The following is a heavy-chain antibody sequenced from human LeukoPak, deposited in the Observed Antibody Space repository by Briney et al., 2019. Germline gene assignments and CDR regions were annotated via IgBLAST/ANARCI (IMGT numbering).Heavy chain of an antibody. Sequence: GASVKVSCKASGYTFTGYYMHWVRQAPGQGLEWMGWINTNTGNPTYAQGFTGRFVFSLDTPVSTAYLQISSLKAEDTAVYYCARGVYCSGGSCWGAGYWGQGTLVTVSS. CDR2: INTNTGNP. CDR3: ARGVYCSGGSCWGAGY. D-gene: IGHD2-15*01. J-gene: IGHJ4*02. V-gene: IGHV7-4-1*02. CDR1: GYTFTGYY.